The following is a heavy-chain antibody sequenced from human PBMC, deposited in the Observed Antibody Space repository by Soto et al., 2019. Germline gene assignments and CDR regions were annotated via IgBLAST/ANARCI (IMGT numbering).Heavy chain of an antibody. CDR2: INHSGST. CDR3: ARHKLWFGVSGTPENWFDP. Sequence: SETLSLTCAVYGGSFSGYYWSWIRQHPGKGLEWIGEINHSGSTNYNPSLKSRVTISVDTSKNQFSLKLSSVTAADTAVYYCARHKLWFGVSGTPENWFDPWGQGTLVTVSS. CDR1: GGSFSGYY. D-gene: IGHD3-10*01. V-gene: IGHV4-34*01. J-gene: IGHJ5*02.